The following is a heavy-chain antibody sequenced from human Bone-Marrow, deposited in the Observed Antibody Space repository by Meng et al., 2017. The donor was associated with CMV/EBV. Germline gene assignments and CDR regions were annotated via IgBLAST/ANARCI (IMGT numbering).Heavy chain of an antibody. CDR3: ARGVAGSGYFDY. V-gene: IGHV3-66*02. CDR2: IYSGGST. Sequence: GGSLRLSCAASGFTFSSYWMHWVRQAPGKGLEWVSVIYSGGSTYYADSVKGRFTISRDNSKNTLYLQMNSLRAEDTAVYYCARGVAGSGYFDYWGQGTLVTFSS. CDR1: GFTFSSYW. J-gene: IGHJ4*02. D-gene: IGHD3-22*01.